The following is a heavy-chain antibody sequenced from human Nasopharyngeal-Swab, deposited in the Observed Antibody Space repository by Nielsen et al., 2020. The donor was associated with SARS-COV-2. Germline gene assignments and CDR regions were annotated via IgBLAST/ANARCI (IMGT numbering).Heavy chain of an antibody. Sequence: SETLSLTCTVSGGSISSSSYYWGWIRQPPGKGLEWIGSIYYRGSTYYNPSLKSRVTISVDTSKNQFSLKLSSVTAADTAVYYCAREDTAMGEIFDYWGQGTLVTVSS. V-gene: IGHV4-39*07. D-gene: IGHD5-18*01. J-gene: IGHJ4*02. CDR2: IYYRGST. CDR1: GGSISSSSYY. CDR3: AREDTAMGEIFDY.